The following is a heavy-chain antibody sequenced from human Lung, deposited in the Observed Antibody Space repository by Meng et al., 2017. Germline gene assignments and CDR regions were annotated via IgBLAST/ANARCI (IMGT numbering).Heavy chain of an antibody. D-gene: IGHD4-11*01. CDR3: ARGPTTMAHDFDY. J-gene: IGHJ4*02. V-gene: IGHV4-34*01. CDR1: GGSFSDYY. Sequence: VQLQQWGAGLLKPSETLSLTCVVSGGSFSDYYWSWIRQPPGKELEWIGEINHSGSTNYNPSLESRATISVDTSQNNLSLKLSSETAADSAVYYCARGPTTMAHDFDYWGQGTLVTVSS. CDR2: INHSGST.